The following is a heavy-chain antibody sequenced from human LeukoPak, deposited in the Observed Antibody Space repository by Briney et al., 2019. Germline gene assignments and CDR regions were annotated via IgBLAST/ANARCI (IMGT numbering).Heavy chain of an antibody. J-gene: IGHJ4*02. CDR1: GYTLTELS. CDR2: FDPEDGET. CDR3: ATSYCSSTSCYEVPDY. D-gene: IGHD2-2*01. V-gene: IGHV1-24*01. Sequence: ASVKVSCKVSGYTLTELSMHWVRQAPGNGLEWLGGFDPEDGETIYAQKFQGRVTMTEDTSTDTAYMELSSLRSEDTAVYYCATSYCSSTSCYEVPDYWCQGTLVTVSS.